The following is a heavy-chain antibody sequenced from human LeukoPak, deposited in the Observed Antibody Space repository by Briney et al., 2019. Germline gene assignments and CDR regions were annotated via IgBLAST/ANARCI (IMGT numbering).Heavy chain of an antibody. Sequence: ASVKVPCKASGYTLTGYYMHWVRQAPGQGLEWMGWINPNSGGTNYAQKFQGRVTMTRDTSISTAYMELSRLRSDDTAVYYCARLTYYDFWSGYNYAFDIWGQGTMVTVSS. CDR2: INPNSGGT. J-gene: IGHJ3*02. D-gene: IGHD3-3*01. V-gene: IGHV1-2*02. CDR1: GYTLTGYY. CDR3: ARLTYYDFWSGYNYAFDI.